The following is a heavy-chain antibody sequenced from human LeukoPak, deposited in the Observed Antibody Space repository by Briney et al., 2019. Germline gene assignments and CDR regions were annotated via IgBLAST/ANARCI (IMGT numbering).Heavy chain of an antibody. CDR2: INPSIGTA. J-gene: IGHJ5*02. Sequence: ASVKVSCKASGYTFTNYYMHWVRQAPGQGLEWMGIINPSIGTASSAQKFQGRVTMTGDTSTSTVYMELSSLRSDDTAVYYCARDQGVVTALIGVDPWGQGTLVTVSS. CDR1: GYTFTNYY. CDR3: ARDQGVVTALIGVDP. V-gene: IGHV1-46*01. D-gene: IGHD2-21*02.